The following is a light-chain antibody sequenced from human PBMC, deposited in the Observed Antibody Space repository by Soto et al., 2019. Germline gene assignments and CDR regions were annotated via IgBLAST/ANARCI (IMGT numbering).Light chain of an antibody. V-gene: IGLV2-14*01. J-gene: IGLJ1*01. CDR2: EVN. Sequence: QSALTQPASVSGSPGQSITISCTGSSSDVGGHNYVSWYQQCPGKAPNLMIFEVNNRPSGVSNRFSGSKSGNTASLTISGLQAEDEADYYCSSYTDSSTLVFGTGTKLTVL. CDR3: SSYTDSSTLV. CDR1: SSDVGGHNY.